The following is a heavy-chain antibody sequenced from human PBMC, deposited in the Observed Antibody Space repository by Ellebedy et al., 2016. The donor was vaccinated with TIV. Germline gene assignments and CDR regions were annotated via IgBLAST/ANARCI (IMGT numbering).Heavy chain of an antibody. CDR1: GFTFSNAW. V-gene: IGHV3-15*07. D-gene: IGHD3-16*02. Sequence: GESLKISCAASGFTFSNAWMNWVRQAPGKGLEWVGHIKSKTDGGTTDYAAPVKGRFTISRDDSKNTLYLQMNSLKTEDTAVYYCTTELSFGTGDYWGQGTLVTVSS. CDR3: TTELSFGTGDY. CDR2: IKSKTDGGTT. J-gene: IGHJ4*02.